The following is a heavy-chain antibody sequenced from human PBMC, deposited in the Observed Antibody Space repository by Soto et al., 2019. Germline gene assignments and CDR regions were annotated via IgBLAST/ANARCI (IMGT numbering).Heavy chain of an antibody. V-gene: IGHV3-23*01. J-gene: IGHJ6*02. D-gene: IGHD1-26*01. Sequence: EVQLLESGGGLVQPGGSLRLSCAASGFTVSSYAMSWVRQAPGKGLEWVSTISGSGGNAYYADSVKGRFTISRDNSKNTLHLQMNSLRADDTAVYYCAKDGASGSYPPYYSYGMDVWGQGTTVTVSS. CDR2: ISGSGGNA. CDR1: GFTVSSYA. CDR3: AKDGASGSYPPYYSYGMDV.